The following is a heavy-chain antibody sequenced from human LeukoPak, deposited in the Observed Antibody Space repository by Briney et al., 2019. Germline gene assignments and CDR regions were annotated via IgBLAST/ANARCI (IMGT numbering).Heavy chain of an antibody. CDR1: GFTFDHYT. D-gene: IGHD3-22*01. CDR3: AKDARPYDSSAYCTS. CDR2: ISWNSGSI. J-gene: IGHJ4*02. V-gene: IGHV3-9*03. Sequence: GRPLRLSCAASGFTFDHYTMHWVRQAPGKGLEWVSGISWNSGSIGYADSVKGRFTISRDNAKNSLYLQMNSLRTEDMALYYCAKDARPYDSSAYCTSWGQGTLVTVSS.